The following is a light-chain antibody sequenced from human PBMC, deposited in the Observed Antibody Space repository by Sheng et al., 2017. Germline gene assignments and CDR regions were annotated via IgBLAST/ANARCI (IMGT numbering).Light chain of an antibody. CDR3: QQSHSLPLT. Sequence: DIQLTQSPSSLSASVGDRIILTCRASRPIGKYLTWYQQKVGTAPKLLISSATTLESGVPVKIQWQWGLGQISLSQSVVCSLKILSTYFCQQSHSLPLTFGREAPGWEIK. V-gene: IGKV1-39*01. CDR2: SAT. CDR1: RPIGKY. J-gene: IGKJ4*01.